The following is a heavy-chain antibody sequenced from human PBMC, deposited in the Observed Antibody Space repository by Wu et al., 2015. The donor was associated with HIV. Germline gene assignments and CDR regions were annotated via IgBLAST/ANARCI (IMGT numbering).Heavy chain of an antibody. CDR1: GDTFSSYT. CDR2: IIPIFNTT. CDR3: ARGPGITMIHRGAFDI. J-gene: IGHJ3*02. V-gene: IGHV1-69*13. Sequence: QVQLVQSGAEVKKPGSSVKVSCKASGDTFSSYTISWVRQAPGQGLEWMGRIIPIFNTTNYAQKFQGRVTVTADESTSTAYMELSSLRSEDTAVYYCARGPGITMIHRGAFDIWGQGALVTVSS. D-gene: IGHD3-22*01.